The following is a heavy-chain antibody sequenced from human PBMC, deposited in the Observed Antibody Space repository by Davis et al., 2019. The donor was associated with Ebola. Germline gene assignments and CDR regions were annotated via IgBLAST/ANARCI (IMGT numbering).Heavy chain of an antibody. CDR2: ISGGSNYI. J-gene: IGHJ4*02. CDR1: GFTFSSYW. D-gene: IGHD5-24*01. Sequence: GESLKISCAASGFTFSSYWMNWVRQAPGKGLEWVSSISGGSNYIYYADSVEGRFTISRDNAKNSLYLQMNSLRAEDTAVYYCARSRVDGYNYAGDYWGQGALVTVSS. V-gene: IGHV3-21*01. CDR3: ARSRVDGYNYAGDY.